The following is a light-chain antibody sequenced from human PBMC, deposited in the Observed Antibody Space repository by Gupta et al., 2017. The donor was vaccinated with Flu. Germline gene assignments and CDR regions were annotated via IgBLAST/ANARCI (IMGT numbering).Light chain of an antibody. CDR2: EVS. V-gene: IGLV2-14*01. CDR3: GSYRSSSPPWV. Sequence: QSPLTQPATVSGAAGRSIPITCSGTTSHVGGYNHVSWYQQHPGKAPKLMIYEVSNRPSGVSNRFSGSKSSNTAFLTIAALQAEDEADYCCGSYRSSSPPWVFGGGTKLTVL. J-gene: IGLJ3*02. CDR1: TSHVGGYNH.